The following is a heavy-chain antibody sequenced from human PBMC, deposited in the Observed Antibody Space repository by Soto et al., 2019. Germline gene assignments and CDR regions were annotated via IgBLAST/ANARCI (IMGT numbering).Heavy chain of an antibody. D-gene: IGHD6-13*01. CDR1: GYTLTELS. Sequence: ASVKVSCKVSGYTLTELSMHWVRQAPGKGLEWMGGFDPEDGETIYAQKFQGRVTMTEDTSTDTAYMELTNMDPVDTATYYCAHRRMYNPAAGTYNWFDPWGQGTLVTVSS. CDR3: AHRRMYNPAAGTYNWFDP. J-gene: IGHJ5*02. V-gene: IGHV1-24*01. CDR2: FDPEDGET.